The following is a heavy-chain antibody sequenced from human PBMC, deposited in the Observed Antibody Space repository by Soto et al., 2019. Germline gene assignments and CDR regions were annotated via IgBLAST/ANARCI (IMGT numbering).Heavy chain of an antibody. Sequence: EXPVKVACRASGYTRTSCGSSWVRQTPGQGLEWMGWISAYNGNTNYAQKLQGRVTMTTDTSTSTAYMELRSLRSDDTAVYYCARALVGATGYYYYYGMEVWGQGTTVT. J-gene: IGHJ6*02. CDR3: ARALVGATGYYYYYGMEV. CDR2: ISAYNGNT. V-gene: IGHV1-18*04. CDR1: GYTRTSCG. D-gene: IGHD1-26*01.